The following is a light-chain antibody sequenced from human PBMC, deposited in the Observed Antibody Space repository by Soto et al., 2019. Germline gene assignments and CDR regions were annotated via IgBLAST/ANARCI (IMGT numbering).Light chain of an antibody. CDR1: SSNIGAGYD. V-gene: IGLV1-40*01. CDR3: QSYDSSLTVV. J-gene: IGLJ2*01. Sequence: SALTQPPSVSGAPGQRVTISCTGSSSNIGAGYDVHWYQQFPGTTPKFLIYGNTNRPSGVPDRFSASKSGTSASLDITGLQAEDEAEYFCQSYDSSLTVVFGGGTKVTVL. CDR2: GNT.